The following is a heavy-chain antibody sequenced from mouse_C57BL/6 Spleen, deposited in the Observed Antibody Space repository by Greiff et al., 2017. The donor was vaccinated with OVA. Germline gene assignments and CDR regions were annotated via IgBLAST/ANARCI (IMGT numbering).Heavy chain of an antibody. Sequence: VQVVESGAELARPGASVKLSCKASGYTFTSYGISWVKQRTGQGLEWIGEIYPRSGNTYYNEKFKGKATLTADKSSSTAYMELRSLTSEDSAVYFCARRVPDYYGSSYNYAMDYWGQGTSVTVSS. D-gene: IGHD1-1*01. V-gene: IGHV1-81*01. CDR1: GYTFTSYG. CDR3: ARRVPDYYGSSYNYAMDY. J-gene: IGHJ4*01. CDR2: IYPRSGNT.